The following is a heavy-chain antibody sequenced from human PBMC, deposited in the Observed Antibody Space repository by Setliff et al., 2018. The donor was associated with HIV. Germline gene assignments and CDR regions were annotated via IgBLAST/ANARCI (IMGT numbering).Heavy chain of an antibody. CDR2: IHYNEKT. CDR1: GGSASNSRYY. Sequence: SETLSLTCTVSGGSASNSRYYWAWIRQPPGKGLEYIGSIHYNEKTYYNPSFKSRVTISVETSRRQFSLSLTSMTAADTAMYYCAGPHHYFDFWGQGTQVTVSS. CDR3: AGPHHYFDF. J-gene: IGHJ4*02. V-gene: IGHV4-39*07.